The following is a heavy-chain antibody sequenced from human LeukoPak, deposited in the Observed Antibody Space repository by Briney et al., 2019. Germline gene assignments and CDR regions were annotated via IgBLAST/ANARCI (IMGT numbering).Heavy chain of an antibody. Sequence: GGSLRLSCAASGFTLSTYDFHWVRQVTGKGLQWVSAIGAGFDTYYQDSVRGRFTISRENAKNSLYLQMNSLRAEDTAVYYCARDMGYSSSPLQSDYWGQGILVIVSS. CDR2: IGAGFDT. CDR3: ARDMGYSSSPLQSDY. V-gene: IGHV3-13*01. J-gene: IGHJ4*02. CDR1: GFTLSTYD. D-gene: IGHD6-13*01.